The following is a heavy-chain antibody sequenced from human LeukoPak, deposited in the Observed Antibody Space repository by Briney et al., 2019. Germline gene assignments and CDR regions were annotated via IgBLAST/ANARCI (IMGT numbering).Heavy chain of an antibody. V-gene: IGHV1-2*02. D-gene: IGHD2/OR15-2a*01. CDR3: ARLKTFIADDFDI. Sequence: ASVKVSCKASGYTFTDYYIHWVRQAPGQGLEWMGWINSNSGGAHYAQKFQGRVTMTRDTSISTGYMELRRLRSDDTAIYFCARLKTFIADDFDIWGQGTMVTVSP. CDR2: INSNSGGA. J-gene: IGHJ3*02. CDR1: GYTFTDYY.